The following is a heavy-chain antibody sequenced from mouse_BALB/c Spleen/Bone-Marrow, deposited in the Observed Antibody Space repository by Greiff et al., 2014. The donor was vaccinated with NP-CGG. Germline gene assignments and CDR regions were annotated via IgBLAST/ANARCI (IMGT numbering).Heavy chain of an antibody. D-gene: IGHD2-1*01. Sequence: VQLVESGPGLVAPSQSLSITCTISGFSLTRYGVHWVRQPPGKGLEWLVVIWSDGSKTYNSALKSRLSITKDNSKSQVFLKMNSLQTDDTAMYYCARNGNFFAMDSWGQGTSVTVSS. CDR1: GFSLTRYG. J-gene: IGHJ4*01. CDR2: IWSDGSK. V-gene: IGHV2-6-1*01. CDR3: ARNGNFFAMDS.